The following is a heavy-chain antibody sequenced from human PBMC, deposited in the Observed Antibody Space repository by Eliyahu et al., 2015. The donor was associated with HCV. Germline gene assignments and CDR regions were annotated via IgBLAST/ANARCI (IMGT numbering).Heavy chain of an antibody. J-gene: IGHJ4*02. CDR1: GXTFXXYW. CDR3: ARGTGGDCGGDCYMEY. V-gene: IGHV3-74*01. CDR2: ILGDGSHT. Sequence: EVQLVESGGGLVQPGGSLRLSCXASGXTFXXYWMHWVRQGPGKGLVWVSRILGDGSHTDYADSVKGRFTISRDNGKNTLYLQMNSLGAEDTAVYYCARGTGGDCGGDCYMEYWGQGILVTVSS. D-gene: IGHD2-21*02.